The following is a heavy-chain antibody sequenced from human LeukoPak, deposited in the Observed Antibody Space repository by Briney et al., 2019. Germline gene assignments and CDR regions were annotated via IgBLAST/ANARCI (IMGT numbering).Heavy chain of an antibody. CDR2: ISGSGGST. CDR1: GFTFSSYA. CDR3: AKRWFGESAFDI. J-gene: IGHJ3*02. V-gene: IGHV3-23*01. Sequence: GGSLRLFCAASGFTFSSYAMSWVRQAPGKGLEWVSAISGSGGSTYYADSVKGRFTISRDNSKNTLYLQMNSLRAEDTAVYYCAKRWFGESAFDIWGQGTMVTVSS. D-gene: IGHD3-10*01.